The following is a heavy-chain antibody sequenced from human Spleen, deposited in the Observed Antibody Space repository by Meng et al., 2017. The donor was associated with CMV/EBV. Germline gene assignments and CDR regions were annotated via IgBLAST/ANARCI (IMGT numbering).Heavy chain of an antibody. CDR1: GYTFTGYY. D-gene: IGHD3-10*01. CDR2: INPNSGGT. J-gene: IGHJ5*02. V-gene: IGHV1-2*02. CDR3: ARGLTTMVRDP. Sequence: GELVQAVAGVKMPGASVKVSCKASGYTFTGYYTHWVRQAPGQGLEWMGWINPNSGGTNYAQKFQGRVTMTRDTSISTAYMELSRLRSDDTAVYYCARGLTTMVRDPWGQGTLVTVSS.